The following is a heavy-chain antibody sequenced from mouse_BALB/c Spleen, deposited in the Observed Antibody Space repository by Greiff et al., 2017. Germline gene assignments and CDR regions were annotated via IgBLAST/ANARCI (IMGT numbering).Heavy chain of an antibody. J-gene: IGHJ3*01. D-gene: IGHD2-12*01. V-gene: IGHV1-67*01. CDR1: GYLFTDYA. CDR3: ARGDDGAWFAY. Sequence: QVQLKVSGPELVRPGVSVKISCKGSGYLFTDYALHWVKLSHAMSLEWIGVISTYYGNTNYNQKFKGQATMTVDKSSSTAYMELARLTSEDSAIYYCARGDDGAWFAYWGQGAMVTVSA. CDR2: ISTYYGNT.